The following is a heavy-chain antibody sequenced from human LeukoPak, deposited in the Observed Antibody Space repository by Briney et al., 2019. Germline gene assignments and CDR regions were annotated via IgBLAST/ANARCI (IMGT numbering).Heavy chain of an antibody. D-gene: IGHD6-13*01. CDR2: FYSSGTT. V-gene: IGHV3-66*03. CDR3: ARDRGAAAWFDP. J-gene: IGHJ5*02. CDR1: GFTVSSKY. Sequence: GGSLRLSRVVSGFTVSSKYMTWVRQAPGKGLEWVSVFYSSGTTNYADSVKGRFIISRDNSKNTLYLQMNSLRAEDTAVYYCARDRGAAAWFDPWGQGTLVTVSS.